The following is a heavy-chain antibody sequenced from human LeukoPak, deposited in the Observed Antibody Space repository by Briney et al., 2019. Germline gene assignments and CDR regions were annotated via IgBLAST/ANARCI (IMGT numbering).Heavy chain of an antibody. CDR3: ARDPIAAAGTGDY. CDR2: IWYDGSNK. J-gene: IGHJ4*02. CDR1: GFTFSSYG. V-gene: IGHV3-33*01. D-gene: IGHD6-13*01. Sequence: GGSLRLSCAASGFTFSSYGMHWVRQAPGKGLEWVAVIWYDGSNKYYADSVKGRFTISRDNSKNTLYLQTNSLRAEDTAVYYCARDPIAAAGTGDYWGQGTLVTVSS.